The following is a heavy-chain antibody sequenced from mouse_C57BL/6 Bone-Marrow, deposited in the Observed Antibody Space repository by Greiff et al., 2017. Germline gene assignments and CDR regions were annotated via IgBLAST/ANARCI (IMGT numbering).Heavy chain of an antibody. CDR1: GYTFTGYW. J-gene: IGHJ2*01. Sequence: QVQLKPSGAELMKPGASVKLSCKATGYTFTGYWIEWVKQRPGHGLEWIGEILPGSGCTHYNDKFKGKATFTADTSSNTAYMQLSSLTTENSAIYYCAREGRVYFDYWGQGTTLTVSS. CDR2: ILPGSGCT. CDR3: AREGRVYFDY. V-gene: IGHV1-9*01.